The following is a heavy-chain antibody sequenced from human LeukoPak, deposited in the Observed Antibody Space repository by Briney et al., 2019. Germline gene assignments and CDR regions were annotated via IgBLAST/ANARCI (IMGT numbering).Heavy chain of an antibody. CDR2: ISGSGANT. CDR3: AKEDRSGLYLINFDF. CDR1: GFTFSSYA. J-gene: IGHJ4*02. V-gene: IGHV3-23*01. D-gene: IGHD6-19*01. Sequence: GGSLRLSCAASGFTFSSYAMSWVRQAPGKGLEWVSGISGSGANTYYADSVKGRFTISRDNSKNTLFLQMNGLRAEDTAVYYCAKEDRSGLYLINFDFWGQGTLVTASS.